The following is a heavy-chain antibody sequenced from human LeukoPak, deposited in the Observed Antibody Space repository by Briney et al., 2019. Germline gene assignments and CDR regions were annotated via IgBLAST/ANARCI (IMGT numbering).Heavy chain of an antibody. Sequence: GASVKVSCKASGGTFSSYAISWVRQAPGQGLEWMGIINPSGGSTSYAQKFQGRVTMTRDMSTSTVYMELSSLRSEDTAVYYCARDKEVTTRYYYYYYYMDVWGKGTTVTVSS. D-gene: IGHD4-17*01. CDR2: INPSGGST. CDR3: ARDKEVTTRYYYYYYYMDV. J-gene: IGHJ6*03. CDR1: GGTFSSYA. V-gene: IGHV1-46*01.